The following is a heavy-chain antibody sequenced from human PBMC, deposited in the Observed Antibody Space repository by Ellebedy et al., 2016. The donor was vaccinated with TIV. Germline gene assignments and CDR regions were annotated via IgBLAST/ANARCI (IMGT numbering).Heavy chain of an antibody. Sequence: GEFLKISCTASGFIFRNYPLHWVRQAPGRGLEWVAVISYDGSNKYYADSVKGRFTISRDNSKNTLDLQMNSLRAEDTAMYYCARNEKGGNYFDSWGQGILVTVSS. V-gene: IGHV3-30*01. D-gene: IGHD2-15*01. CDR3: ARNEKGGNYFDS. CDR2: ISYDGSNK. J-gene: IGHJ4*02. CDR1: GFIFRNYP.